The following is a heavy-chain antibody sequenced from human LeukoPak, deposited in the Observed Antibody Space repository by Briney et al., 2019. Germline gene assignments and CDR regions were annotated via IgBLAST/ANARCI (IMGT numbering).Heavy chain of an antibody. D-gene: IGHD3-16*01. J-gene: IGHJ4*02. CDR3: ARTSPTSHFDF. CDR1: GFIFSSYW. Sequence: GGSLRLSCAASGFIFSSYWIHWVRQAPGKGLVWVSRINGDGRSSNYADSVKGRFTISRDNARNTLYLQMNSLRAEDTALYYCARTSPTSHFDFWGQGTLVTVSS. V-gene: IGHV3-74*01. CDR2: INGDGRSS.